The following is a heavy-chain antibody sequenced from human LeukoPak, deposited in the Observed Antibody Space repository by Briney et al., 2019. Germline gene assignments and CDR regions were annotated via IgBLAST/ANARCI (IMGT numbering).Heavy chain of an antibody. V-gene: IGHV1-69*04. D-gene: IGHD1-1*01. Sequence: GSSVKVSCKASVGTFSSYAISWVRQAPGQGLEWMGRIIPILGIANYAQKFQGRVTITADKSTSTAYMELSSLRSEDTAVYYCARASVTIVSPFDPWGQGTLVTVSS. CDR3: ARASVTIVSPFDP. CDR2: IIPILGIA. CDR1: VGTFSSYA. J-gene: IGHJ5*02.